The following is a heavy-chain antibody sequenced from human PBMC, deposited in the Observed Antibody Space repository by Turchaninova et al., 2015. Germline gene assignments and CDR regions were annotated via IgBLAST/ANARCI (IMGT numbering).Heavy chain of an antibody. D-gene: IGHD3-3*01. V-gene: IGHV4/OR15-8*01. Sequence: QVQLQESGPGLVQPSETLSLPCGVSGGSITNYNWWNWVRQPPGKGLEWIGEIYHTGTTTYNPSLKSRVTISVDKSENQFSLKLNSVTAADTAVYYCVRSTYYDFWSPDYWGQGTLVTVHS. CDR2: IYHTGTT. CDR3: VRSTYYDFWSPDY. CDR1: GGSITNYNW. J-gene: IGHJ4*02.